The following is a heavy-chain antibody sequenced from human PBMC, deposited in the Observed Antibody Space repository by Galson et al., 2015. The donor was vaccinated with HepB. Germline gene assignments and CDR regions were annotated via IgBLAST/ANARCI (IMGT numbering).Heavy chain of an antibody. CDR2: INPYSGGT. CDR1: GYTFTGHH. V-gene: IGHV1-2*02. J-gene: IGHJ6*02. CDR3: ARVVYCGGDCFSRYYYGLDV. D-gene: IGHD2-21*02. Sequence: SVKVSCKASGYTFTGHHIHWVRQAPGQGLEWMGWINPYSGGTNHAQKFQGRVTMTRDTSISTAYMELTSLRSDDSAVYYCARVVYCGGDCFSRYYYGLDVWGQGTTVTVSS.